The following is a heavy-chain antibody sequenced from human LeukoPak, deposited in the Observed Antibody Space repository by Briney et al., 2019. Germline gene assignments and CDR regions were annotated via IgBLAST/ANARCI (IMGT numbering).Heavy chain of an antibody. CDR3: ARGSYFQY. D-gene: IGHD3-16*01. V-gene: IGHV4-34*01. CDR1: TGSFLGYY. Sequence: KPSETLSLTCAVSTGSFLGYYWSWLRQPPGKGLEWIGEIIHSGKTNFNPSLKSRVTISVDTSKKHFSLNLTSVTAADTAVYYCARGSYFQYWDQGTPVIVSS. CDR2: IIHSGKT. J-gene: IGHJ1*01.